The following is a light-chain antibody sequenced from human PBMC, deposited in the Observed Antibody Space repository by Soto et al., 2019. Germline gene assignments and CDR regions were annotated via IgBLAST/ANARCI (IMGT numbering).Light chain of an antibody. CDR1: QSVGTY. V-gene: IGKV3-11*01. CDR3: QQRSNWPSIT. CDR2: DAS. Sequence: EIVLTQSPATLSLSPGERATLSCRASQSVGTYLAWYQHKPGQGPRLLIYDASSRASGIPARFSGSGSGTDFTLTISSLEPEDFAVYHCQQRSNWPSITFGQGTRLEI. J-gene: IGKJ5*01.